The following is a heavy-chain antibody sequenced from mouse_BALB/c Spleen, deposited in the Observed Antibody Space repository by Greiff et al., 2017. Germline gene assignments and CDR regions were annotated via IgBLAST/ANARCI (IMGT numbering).Heavy chain of an antibody. CDR1: GDSITSGY. CDR3: ARYKKRPEDYFDY. Sequence: EVKLMESGPSLVKPSQTLSLTCSVTGDSITSGYWNWIRKFPGNKLEYMGYISYSGSTYYNPSLKSRISITRDTSKNQYYLQLNSVTTEDTATYYCARYKKRPEDYFDYWGQGTTLTVSS. CDR2: ISYSGST. J-gene: IGHJ2*01. V-gene: IGHV3-8*02.